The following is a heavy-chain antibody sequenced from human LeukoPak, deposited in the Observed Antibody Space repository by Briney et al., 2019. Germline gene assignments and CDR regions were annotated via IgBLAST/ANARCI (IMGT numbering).Heavy chain of an antibody. Sequence: ASVKVSCKASGYTFTSYGISWVRQAPGQGPEWMGWISAYNGNTNYAQKLQGRVTMTTDTSTSTAYMELRSLRSDDTAVYYCARYAEYYYDSSGYYYSCYYYGMDVWGQGTTVTVSS. CDR2: ISAYNGNT. D-gene: IGHD3-22*01. V-gene: IGHV1-18*01. CDR3: ARYAEYYYDSSGYYYSCYYYGMDV. J-gene: IGHJ6*02. CDR1: GYTFTSYG.